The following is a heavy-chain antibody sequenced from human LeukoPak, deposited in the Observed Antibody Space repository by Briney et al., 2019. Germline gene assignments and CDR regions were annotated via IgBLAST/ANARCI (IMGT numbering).Heavy chain of an antibody. J-gene: IGHJ3*02. CDR1: GYSISSGYS. Sequence: SETLSLTRTVYGYSISSGYSWGWIRQSPGEGLERIGSISHSGSTHYNPSLQIRITISVDTSKKQFSLKLSSVTAADTALYYCVRDMGYSFKTFDISGQGTMVTVSS. D-gene: IGHD5-12*01. CDR2: ISHSGST. CDR3: VRDMGYSFKTFDI. V-gene: IGHV4-38-2*02.